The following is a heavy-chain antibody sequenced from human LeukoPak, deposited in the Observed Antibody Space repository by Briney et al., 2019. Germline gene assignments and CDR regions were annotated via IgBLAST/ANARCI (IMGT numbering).Heavy chain of an antibody. D-gene: IGHD3-16*01. CDR3: GTFPFIPYYYYYYMDV. CDR2: MNPNSGNT. Sequence: GASVTVSCKASGYTFTSCDINWVRQATGQGLEWMGWMNPNSGNTGYAQKFQGRVTMTRNTSISTAYMELSSLRSEDTAVYYCGTFPFIPYYYYYYMDVWGKGTTVTVSS. V-gene: IGHV1-8*01. J-gene: IGHJ6*03. CDR1: GYTFTSCD.